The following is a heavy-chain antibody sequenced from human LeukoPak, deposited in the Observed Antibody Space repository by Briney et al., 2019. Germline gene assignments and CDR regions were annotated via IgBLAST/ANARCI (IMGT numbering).Heavy chain of an antibody. Sequence: SGPTLVNPTQTLTLTCTFSGFSLSTSGVGVGWIRQPPGKALEWLALIYWDDDKRYSPSLNSRLTITKDTSKNQVVLTMTHLDPVDTATYYCAQSWGLLWFGELPNWFDPWGQGTLVTVSS. CDR3: AQSWGLLWFGELPNWFDP. D-gene: IGHD3-10*01. CDR1: GFSLSTSGVG. V-gene: IGHV2-5*02. J-gene: IGHJ5*02. CDR2: IYWDDDK.